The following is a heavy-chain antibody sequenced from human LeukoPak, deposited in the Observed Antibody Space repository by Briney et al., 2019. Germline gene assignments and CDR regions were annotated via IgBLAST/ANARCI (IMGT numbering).Heavy chain of an antibody. CDR2: ISYDANNK. D-gene: IGHD2-15*01. CDR1: GFTFNTYA. J-gene: IGHJ4*02. V-gene: IGHV3-30-3*01. CDR3: ARDRPPGGSCPDY. Sequence: PGGSLRLSCAASGFTFNTYAMHWVRQAPGKGLEWVAVISYDANNKYYANSVKGRFTISRDNSKDTFYLQMNSLGTEDTAVYYCARDRPPGGSCPDYWGQGTLVTVSS.